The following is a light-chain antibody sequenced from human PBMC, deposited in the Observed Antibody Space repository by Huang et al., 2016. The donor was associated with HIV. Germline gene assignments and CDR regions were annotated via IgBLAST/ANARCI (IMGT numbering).Light chain of an antibody. CDR1: QGIGND. CDR2: AAS. Sequence: AIQMTQSPSSLSASVGDRVTITCRASQGIGNDLGWYQQKPGKAPNLLIYAASSLQSGVSSRVSGSGSGTDFTLTISSLQPEDFATYYCLQDYNYPWTFGQGTKVEI. J-gene: IGKJ1*01. V-gene: IGKV1-6*01. CDR3: LQDYNYPWT.